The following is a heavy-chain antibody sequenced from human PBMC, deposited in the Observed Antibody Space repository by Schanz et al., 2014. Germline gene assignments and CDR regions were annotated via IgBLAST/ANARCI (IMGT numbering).Heavy chain of an antibody. J-gene: IGHJ3*02. V-gene: IGHV3-21*01. Sequence: VQLVESGGGVVQPGRSLRLSCAASGFTFSNYSMNWVRQAPGKGLEWVSSISSTSSYIFYADSVKGRFTISRDNAKNSLYLQMNSLRAEDTAVYYCAGAVATIRADSFDIWGQGTMXAVSS. CDR2: ISSTSSYI. D-gene: IGHD5-12*01. CDR3: AGAVATIRADSFDI. CDR1: GFTFSNYS.